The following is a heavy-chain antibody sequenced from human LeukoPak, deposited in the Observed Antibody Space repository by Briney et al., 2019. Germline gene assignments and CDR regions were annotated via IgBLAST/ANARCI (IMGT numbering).Heavy chain of an antibody. D-gene: IGHD3-10*01. CDR2: IYSGGST. CDR1: GFTFTNAW. J-gene: IGHJ5*02. V-gene: IGHV3-53*01. CDR3: ARGGDPGWFDP. Sequence: GGSLRLSCAASGFTFTNAWMSWVRQAPGKGLEWVSVIYSGGSTYYADSVKGRFTISRDNSKNTLYLQMNSLRAEDTAVYYCARGGDPGWFDPWGQGTLVTVSS.